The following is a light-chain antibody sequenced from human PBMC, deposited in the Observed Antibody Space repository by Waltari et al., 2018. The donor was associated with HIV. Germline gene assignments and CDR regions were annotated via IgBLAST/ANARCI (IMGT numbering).Light chain of an antibody. CDR1: KLGHKF. CDR3: QAWGSSPV. Sequence: SYELSQPPSVSVSPGQTASLTCSGNKLGHKFVCWYQQRPGQSPVVFRYQDSRRPSGIPERFSGSNSGNTATLTISGTQAMDEADYYCQAWGSSPVFGGGTKLTVL. V-gene: IGLV3-1*01. CDR2: QDS. J-gene: IGLJ2*01.